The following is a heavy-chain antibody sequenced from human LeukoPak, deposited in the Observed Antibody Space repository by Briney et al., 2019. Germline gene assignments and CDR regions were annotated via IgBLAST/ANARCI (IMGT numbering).Heavy chain of an antibody. CDR2: IYYSGST. Sequence: SETLSLTCTVSGGSISSSSYYWGWIRQPPGKGLEWIGIIYYSGSTYYNPSLKSRLTISVDTSKNQFSLKLNSVTATDTAVYYCARRGYCSSTSCYEYWFDPWGQGTLVTVSS. J-gene: IGHJ5*02. V-gene: IGHV4-39*01. CDR1: GGSISSSSYY. D-gene: IGHD2-2*01. CDR3: ARRGYCSSTSCYEYWFDP.